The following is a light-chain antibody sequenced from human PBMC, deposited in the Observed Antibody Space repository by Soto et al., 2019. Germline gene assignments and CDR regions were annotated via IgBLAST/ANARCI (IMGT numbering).Light chain of an antibody. J-gene: IGKJ1*01. Sequence: EIVLTQSPGTLSLSPGERATLSCRASQSVSSSFLAWYQQKPGQAPRLLIYGASIRATGIPDRFSGSGSGTDFPLTISRLEPEDFAVYYCQQYGSSPSTFGQGPKVDIK. V-gene: IGKV3-20*01. CDR1: QSVSSSF. CDR2: GAS. CDR3: QQYGSSPST.